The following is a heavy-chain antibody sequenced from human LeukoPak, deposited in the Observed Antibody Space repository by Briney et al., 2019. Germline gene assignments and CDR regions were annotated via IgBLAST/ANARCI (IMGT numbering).Heavy chain of an antibody. V-gene: IGHV1-2*02. Sequence: ASVKVSCKASGYISTGYYMHWVRQAPGQGLEWMGWINPNSGGTHYAQNFQDRVTMDRDKSINTAYMELTSLISDDTAVYYCTRVPLWFLSGTAGFDSWGQGTLVTVSS. CDR3: TRVPLWFLSGTAGFDS. J-gene: IGHJ4*02. CDR2: INPNSGGT. D-gene: IGHD1-14*01. CDR1: GYISTGYY.